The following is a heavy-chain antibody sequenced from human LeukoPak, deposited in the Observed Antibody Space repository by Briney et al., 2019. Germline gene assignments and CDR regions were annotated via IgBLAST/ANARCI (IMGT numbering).Heavy chain of an antibody. CDR2: IIPIFGTA. CDR1: GGTFSSYA. Sequence: VASVKVSRKASGGTFSSYAISWVRQAPGQGLEWMGGIIPIFGTANYAQKFQGRVTITADESTSTAYMELSSLRSEDTAVYYCARASPDSSSWQYYYYGMDVWGQGTTVTVSS. V-gene: IGHV1-69*13. CDR3: ARASPDSSSWQYYYYGMDV. J-gene: IGHJ6*02. D-gene: IGHD6-13*01.